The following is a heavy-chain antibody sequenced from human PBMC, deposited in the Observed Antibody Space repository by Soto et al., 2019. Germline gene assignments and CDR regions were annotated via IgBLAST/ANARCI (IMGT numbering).Heavy chain of an antibody. Sequence: ASVKVSCKASGYTFTSYDINWVRQATGQGPEWMGWMNPNSGNTGYAQKFQGRVTMTRNTSISTAYMELSSLRSEDTAVYYCARGLYYDFWSGSNWFDPWGQGTLVTVSS. V-gene: IGHV1-8*01. D-gene: IGHD3-3*01. CDR3: ARGLYYDFWSGSNWFDP. CDR2: MNPNSGNT. J-gene: IGHJ5*02. CDR1: GYTFTSYD.